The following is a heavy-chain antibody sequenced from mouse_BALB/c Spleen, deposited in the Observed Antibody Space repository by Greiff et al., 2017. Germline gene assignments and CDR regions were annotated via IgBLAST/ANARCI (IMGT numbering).Heavy chain of an antibody. D-gene: IGHD1-1*01. CDR1: GFTFNTYA. CDR3: VRHGNLLLHAWFAY. V-gene: IGHV10-1*02. CDR2: IRSKSNNYAT. J-gene: IGHJ3*01. Sequence: EVMLVESGGGLVQPKGSLKLSCAASGFTFNTYAMNWVRQAPGKGLEWVARIRSKSNNYATYYADSVKDRFTISRDDSQSMLYLQMNNLKTEDTAMYYCVRHGNLLLHAWFAYWGQGTLVTVSA.